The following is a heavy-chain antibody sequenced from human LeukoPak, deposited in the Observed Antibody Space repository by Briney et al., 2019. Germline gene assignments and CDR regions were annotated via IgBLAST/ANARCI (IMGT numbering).Heavy chain of an antibody. CDR1: GYTCTSYY. CDR3: ARDDDLAGDYYYSDV. Sequence: ASVKVSCTASGYTCTSYYMHWVRQAPGQGIEWMGIINPSGGSTSNAQKYPGRGTMTRDMSTSTVSMELSSLRSEDTAVYYCARDDDLAGDYYYSDVWGKGTTVTVSS. D-gene: IGHD1-1*01. J-gene: IGHJ6*03. V-gene: IGHV1-46*01. CDR2: INPSGGST.